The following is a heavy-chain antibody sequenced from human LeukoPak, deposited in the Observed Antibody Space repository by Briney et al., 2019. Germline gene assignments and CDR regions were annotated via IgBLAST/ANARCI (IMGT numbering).Heavy chain of an antibody. V-gene: IGHV4-34*01. J-gene: IGHJ4*02. CDR1: GGSFSGYY. CDR2: INHSGST. D-gene: IGHD1-26*01. CDR3: ARSEWGV. Sequence: SETLSLTCAVSGGSFSGYYWSWIRQPPGKGLEWIGEINHSGSTNYNPSLKSRVTISVDTSKNQFSPKLSSVTAADTAVYYCARSEWGVWGQGTLVTVSS.